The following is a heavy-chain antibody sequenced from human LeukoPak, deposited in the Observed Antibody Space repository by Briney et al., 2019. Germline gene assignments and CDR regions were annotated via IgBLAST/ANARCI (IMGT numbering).Heavy chain of an antibody. CDR3: ARGVWSYEYVPFDP. Sequence: SETLSLTCGVYGGSFSGYSWSWIRQPPGKGLEWIGEVNHSGSTNYNQSLKSRVTISVDTSENHFPLKLSSVTAADTAVYYCARGVWSYEYVPFDPWGQGTLVTVSS. CDR1: GGSFSGYS. D-gene: IGHD3-16*01. V-gene: IGHV4-34*01. J-gene: IGHJ5*02. CDR2: VNHSGST.